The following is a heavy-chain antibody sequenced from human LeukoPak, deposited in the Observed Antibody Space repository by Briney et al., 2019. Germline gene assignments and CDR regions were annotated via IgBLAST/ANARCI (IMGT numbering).Heavy chain of an antibody. D-gene: IGHD2-15*01. CDR1: GGSISSYY. V-gene: IGHV4-59*01. CDR3: ARGYARVDY. Sequence: SETXSXTCTVSGGSISSYYXSWIRQPPGKGLEWIGYIYYSGSTNYNPSLKSRVTISVDTSKNQFSLKLSSVTAADTAVYYCARGYARVDYWGQGTLVTVSS. CDR2: IYYSGST. J-gene: IGHJ4*02.